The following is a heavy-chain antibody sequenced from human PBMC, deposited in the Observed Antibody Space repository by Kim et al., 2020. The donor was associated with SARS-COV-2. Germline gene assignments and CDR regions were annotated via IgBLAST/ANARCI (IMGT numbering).Heavy chain of an antibody. D-gene: IGHD3-10*01. J-gene: IGHJ4*02. Sequence: GGSLRLSCAASGFTFSSYSMNWVRQAPGKGLEWVSSISSSSSYIYYADSVKGRFTISRDNAKNSLYLQMNSLRAEDTAVYYCASVGMVRGLVDYWGQGTLVTVSS. CDR1: GFTFSSYS. V-gene: IGHV3-21*01. CDR2: ISSSSSYI. CDR3: ASVGMVRGLVDY.